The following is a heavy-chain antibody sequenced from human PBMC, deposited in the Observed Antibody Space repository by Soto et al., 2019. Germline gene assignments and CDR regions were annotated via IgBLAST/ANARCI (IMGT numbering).Heavy chain of an antibody. D-gene: IGHD4-17*01. CDR3: ARLSTVTTPNFDY. V-gene: IGHV4-39*01. CDR1: GGSISSRSYY. Sequence: PSETLSLTCTFSGGSISSRSYYLGWIRQPPGKGLECMGSIFYSGSTYYNPSLKSRVTISVDTSKNQFSLKLSSVTAADTAVYYCARLSTVTTPNFDYWGQGTLVTVSS. J-gene: IGHJ4*02. CDR2: IFYSGST.